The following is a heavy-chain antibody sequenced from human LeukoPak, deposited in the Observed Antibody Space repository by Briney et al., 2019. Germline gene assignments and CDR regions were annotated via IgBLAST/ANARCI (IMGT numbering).Heavy chain of an antibody. V-gene: IGHV3-64*01. CDR3: ARDTGDYGIGRPNAFDI. Sequence: GGSLRLSCAASGFTFSSYAMNWVRQAPGKGLEYVSAISSNGGSTYYANSVKGRFTISRDNSKNTLYLQMGSLRAEDMAVYYCARDTGDYGIGRPNAFDIWGQGTMVTVSS. D-gene: IGHD4-17*01. CDR2: ISSNGGST. CDR1: GFTFSSYA. J-gene: IGHJ3*02.